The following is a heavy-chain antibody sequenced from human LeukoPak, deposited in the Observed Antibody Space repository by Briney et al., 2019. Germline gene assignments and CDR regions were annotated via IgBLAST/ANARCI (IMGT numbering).Heavy chain of an antibody. V-gene: IGHV3-66*02. D-gene: IGHD1-26*01. CDR3: AREGSGTSYMDFDY. CDR2: MYSDGTT. CDR1: GFTVSSNY. J-gene: IGHJ4*02. Sequence: PGGSLRLSCAASGFTVSSNYMTWVRQAPKKGLEWVAVMYSDGTTFHADSVKGRFTISRDNSENILYLQMNGLRVDDTAVYYCAREGSGTSYMDFDYWGRGTLVTVSS.